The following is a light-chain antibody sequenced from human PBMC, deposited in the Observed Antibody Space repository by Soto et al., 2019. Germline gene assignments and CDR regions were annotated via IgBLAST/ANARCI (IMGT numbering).Light chain of an antibody. J-gene: IGKJ1*01. CDR1: RRFSSGS. Sequence: EIVLTQSPGTLSLSPGKRPTLSGGPGRRFSSGSLAWYQQKPGQAPRLLIYGASSRATGIPDRFSGSGSGTDFTLTISRLEPEDFAVYYCQQYGSSPRTFGQGTKVEIK. CDR2: GAS. V-gene: IGKV3-20*01. CDR3: QQYGSSPRT.